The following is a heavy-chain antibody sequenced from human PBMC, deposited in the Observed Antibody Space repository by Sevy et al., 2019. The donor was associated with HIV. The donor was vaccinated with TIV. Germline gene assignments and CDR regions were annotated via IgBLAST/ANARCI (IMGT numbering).Heavy chain of an antibody. J-gene: IGHJ4*02. D-gene: IGHD6-13*01. CDR1: GFTFSSYS. CDR3: ARGTTSSSWYFDY. Sequence: GGSLRLSCAASGFTFSSYSMNWVRQAPGKGLEWVSSISSSSSYIYYADSVKGRFTISRDNAKNSLYLQMNSLRAEDTAVYYCARGTTSSSWYFDYWGQGTLVTVSS. CDR2: ISSSSSYI. V-gene: IGHV3-21*01.